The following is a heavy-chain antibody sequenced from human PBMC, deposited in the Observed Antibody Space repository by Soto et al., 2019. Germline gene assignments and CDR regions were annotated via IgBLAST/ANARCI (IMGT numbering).Heavy chain of an antibody. CDR2: IHHSGAT. CDR3: ATQXFYRMGV. Sequence: SETLSLTCAVSGDSLTGDNWWSWVLQPPGKGLEWIGEIHHSGATNYNPSLKSRVTISVDKSKNQFSLKLNSVTAADTAMFYCATQXFYRMGVWGRGTTVTVSS. CDR1: GDSLTGDNW. V-gene: IGHV4-4*02. J-gene: IGHJ6*02.